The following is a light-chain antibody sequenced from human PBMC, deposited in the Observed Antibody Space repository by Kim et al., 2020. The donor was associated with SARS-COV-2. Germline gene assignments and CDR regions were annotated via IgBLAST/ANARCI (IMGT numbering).Light chain of an antibody. V-gene: IGLV3-21*04. Sequence: SYELTQPPSVSVSPGKTARITCGGNNIGTKSVHWYQQKPGQGPVLVIHYDRDRPSGVPERVSGSNSGNTATLIISRVEAGDEADYYCQVWANYSAHVVFGGGTQLTVL. J-gene: IGLJ2*01. CDR1: NIGTKS. CDR2: YDR. CDR3: QVWANYSAHVV.